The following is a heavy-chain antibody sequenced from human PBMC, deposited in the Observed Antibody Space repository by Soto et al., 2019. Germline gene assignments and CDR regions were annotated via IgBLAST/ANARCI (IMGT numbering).Heavy chain of an antibody. V-gene: IGHV4-31*03. CDR3: ARGGSRDIVVVAPIDY. J-gene: IGHJ4*02. CDR1: GDSISSGNYY. Sequence: QVQLQESGPRLVKPSQTRSLTCTVSGDSISSGNYYWSWIRQHPGKGLEWIGYIFYSGSTYYNPSLQSRVTISVDTSRNQFSLSLSSATAADTAVYYCARGGSRDIVVVAPIDYWGQGTLVTVSS. D-gene: IGHD2-15*01. CDR2: IFYSGST.